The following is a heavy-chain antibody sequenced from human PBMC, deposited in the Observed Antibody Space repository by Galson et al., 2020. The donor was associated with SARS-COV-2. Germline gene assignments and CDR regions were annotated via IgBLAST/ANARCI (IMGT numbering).Heavy chain of an antibody. J-gene: IGHJ6*02. D-gene: IGHD2-15*01. CDR1: GFPFSSYS. CDR2: ISAGSSYI. Sequence: GGSLRLSCAASGFPFSSYSMNWVRQAPGKGLEWVSSISAGSSYIYYADSVKGRFTISRDNAKNSLYLQMNSLRAEDTAVYYCARVGGMATTPANYYYYGLDVWGQGTTVTFSS. V-gene: IGHV3-21*01. CDR3: ARVGGMATTPANYYYYGLDV.